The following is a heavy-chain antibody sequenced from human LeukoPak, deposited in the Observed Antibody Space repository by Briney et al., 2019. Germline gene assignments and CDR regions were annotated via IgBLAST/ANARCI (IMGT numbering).Heavy chain of an antibody. CDR3: ARVLANVDTAMVNAFDI. D-gene: IGHD5-18*01. CDR1: GGSISSGGYY. J-gene: IGHJ3*02. CDR2: IYYSGST. V-gene: IGHV4-31*03. Sequence: SQTLSLTCTVSGGSISSGGYYWSWIRQHPGKGLEWIGYIYYSGSTYYNPCLKSRVTISVDTSNNQFSLKLSSVTAADTAVYYCARVLANVDTAMVNAFDIWGQGTMVTVSS.